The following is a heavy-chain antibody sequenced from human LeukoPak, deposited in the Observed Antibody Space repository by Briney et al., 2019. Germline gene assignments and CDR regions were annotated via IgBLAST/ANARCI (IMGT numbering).Heavy chain of an antibody. CDR3: TRVGSTTGWSLGVLISPPTD. V-gene: IGHV4-61*08. CDR2: IYYSGST. Sequence: SETLSLTCTVSGGSISSGGSYWSWIRQHPGKGLEWIGYIYYSGSTYYNPSLKSRVAISVDPPKNQLSLTLTSVTAADTAIYYCTRVGSTTGWSLGVLISPPTDWGRGTLVTVSS. CDR1: GGSISSGGSY. J-gene: IGHJ4*02. D-gene: IGHD6-19*01.